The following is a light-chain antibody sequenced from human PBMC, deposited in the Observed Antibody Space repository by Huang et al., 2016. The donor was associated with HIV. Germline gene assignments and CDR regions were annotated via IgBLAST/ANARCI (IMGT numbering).Light chain of an antibody. CDR1: QSVLSRSTNKTY. CDR3: QQYYISPPT. Sequence: DIVMTQSPDFLAVSLGERATINCKSSQSVLSRSTNKTYLAWYQQRPGQSPTRLIYWASTRRSGVPDRFSASGSGKHSTLTINSLQAEDVAFYYCQQYYISPPTFGQGTKLEI. V-gene: IGKV4-1*01. CDR2: WAS. J-gene: IGKJ2*01.